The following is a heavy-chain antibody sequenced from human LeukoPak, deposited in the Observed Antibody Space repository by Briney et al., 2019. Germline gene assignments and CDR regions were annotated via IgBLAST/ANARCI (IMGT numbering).Heavy chain of an antibody. CDR1: GGSISSSSYY. D-gene: IGHD2-21*02. CDR3: ARQQSDTSLFVP. CDR2: IYYSGNT. Sequence: SETLSLTCTVSGGSISSSSYYWGWIRQPPGKGLEWFGSIYYSGNTYYNPSLKSRVTISVDTSKNQFSLKLSSVTVADTGVYFCARQQSDTSLFVPWGQGTLVTVSS. V-gene: IGHV4-39*01. J-gene: IGHJ5*02.